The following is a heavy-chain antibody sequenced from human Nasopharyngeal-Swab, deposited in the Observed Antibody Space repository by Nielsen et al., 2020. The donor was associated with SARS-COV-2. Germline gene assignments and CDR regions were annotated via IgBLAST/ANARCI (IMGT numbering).Heavy chain of an antibody. D-gene: IGHD3-3*01. CDR2: ISAYNGNT. CDR3: ARENSPPTYYDFWIGYSPNYFYY. J-gene: IGHJ4*02. Sequence: ASVKVSCKASGYTFTSYGISWVRQEPGQGFEWMGWISAYNGNTNYAQKLQGRVTKTTDTSTSTAYMELRSLRSDDPAVYYCARENSPPTYYDFWIGYSPNYFYYWGQGTLVTVSS. V-gene: IGHV1-18*01. CDR1: GYTFTSYG.